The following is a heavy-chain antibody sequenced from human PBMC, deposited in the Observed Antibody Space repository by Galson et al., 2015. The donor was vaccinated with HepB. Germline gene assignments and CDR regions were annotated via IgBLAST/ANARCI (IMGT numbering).Heavy chain of an antibody. J-gene: IGHJ2*01. Sequence: CAISGDSVSSNSAAWNWIRQSPSRGLEWLGRTYYRSKWYNDYAVSVKSRITINPDTSKNQFSLQLNSVTPEDTAVYYCARVTVVTAIAYWYFDLWGRGTLVTVSS. CDR2: TYYRSKWYN. CDR3: ARVTVVTAIAYWYFDL. V-gene: IGHV6-1*01. D-gene: IGHD2-21*02. CDR1: GDSVSSNSAA.